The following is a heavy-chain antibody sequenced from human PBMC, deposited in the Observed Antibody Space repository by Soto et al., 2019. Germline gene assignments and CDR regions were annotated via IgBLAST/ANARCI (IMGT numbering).Heavy chain of an antibody. J-gene: IGHJ4*02. Sequence: QVQLVESGGGVVQPGRSLRLSCAASGFTFSSYGMHWVRQAPGKGLEWVAVIWYDGSNKYYADSVKGRFTISRDNSKNALYLQMNSLRAEDTAVYYCAREGTYYYGSGSYPLDYWGQGTLVTVSS. CDR3: AREGTYYYGSGSYPLDY. D-gene: IGHD3-10*01. V-gene: IGHV3-33*01. CDR2: IWYDGSNK. CDR1: GFTFSSYG.